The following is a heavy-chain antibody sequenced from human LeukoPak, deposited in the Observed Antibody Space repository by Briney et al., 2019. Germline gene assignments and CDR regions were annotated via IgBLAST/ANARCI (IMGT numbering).Heavy chain of an antibody. J-gene: IGHJ6*02. Sequence: ASVKVSCKVSGYTHTELSMHWVRQAPGKGLEWMGGFDPEDGETIYAQKFQGRVTMTEDTSTDTAYMELSSLRSEDTAVYYCATLGVGQQLAPRGDYYYYYGMDVWGQGTAVTVSS. V-gene: IGHV1-24*01. D-gene: IGHD6-13*01. CDR2: FDPEDGET. CDR3: ATLGVGQQLAPRGDYYYYYGMDV. CDR1: GYTHTELS.